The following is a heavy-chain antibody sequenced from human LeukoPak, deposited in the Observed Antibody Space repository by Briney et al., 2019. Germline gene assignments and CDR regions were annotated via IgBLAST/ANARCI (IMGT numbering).Heavy chain of an antibody. CDR1: GGSFSGYY. V-gene: IGHV4-34*01. J-gene: IGHJ5*02. CDR3: AKDAVTMIVDLNWFDP. Sequence: ASETLSLTCAVYGGSFSGYYWSWIRQPPGKGLEWIGEINHSGSTNYNPSLKSRVTISVDTSKNQFSLKLSSVTAADTAVYYCAKDAVTMIVDLNWFDPWGQGTLVTVSS. D-gene: IGHD3-22*01. CDR2: INHSGST.